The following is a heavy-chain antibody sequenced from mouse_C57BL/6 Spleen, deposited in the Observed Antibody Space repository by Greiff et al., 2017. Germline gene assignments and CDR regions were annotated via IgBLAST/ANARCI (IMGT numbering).Heavy chain of an antibody. Sequence: VKLQQPGAELVKPGASVKLSCKASGYTFTSYWMHWVKQRPGQGLEWIGMIHPNSGSTNYNEKFKSKATLTVDKSSSTAYMQLSSLTSEDSAVYYCARPLKYYAMDYWGQGTSVTVSS. CDR2: IHPNSGST. V-gene: IGHV1-64*01. D-gene: IGHD1-3*01. CDR1: GYTFTSYW. J-gene: IGHJ4*01. CDR3: ARPLKYYAMDY.